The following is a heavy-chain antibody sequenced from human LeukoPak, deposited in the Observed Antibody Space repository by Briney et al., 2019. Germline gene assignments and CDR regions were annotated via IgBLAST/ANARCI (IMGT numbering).Heavy chain of an antibody. V-gene: IGHV3-23*01. CDR3: ARRGPNWGFFDY. CDR2: ISGSGDAT. CDR1: GFTFSNHA. J-gene: IGHJ4*02. D-gene: IGHD7-27*01. Sequence: GGSLRLSCAASGFTFSNHAMNWVRQAPGKGLEWVSTISGSGDATYYADSVKGRFSISGDNSKNKLYLQMNSLRAEDTAVYYCARRGPNWGFFDYWGRGTLVTVSS.